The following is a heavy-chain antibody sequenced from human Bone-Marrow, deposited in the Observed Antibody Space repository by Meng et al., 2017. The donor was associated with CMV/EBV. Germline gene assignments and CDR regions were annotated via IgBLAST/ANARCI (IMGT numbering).Heavy chain of an antibody. J-gene: IGHJ4*02. CDR3: AKASSSWSAPLGYYFDY. CDR1: GFTFDDYA. V-gene: IGHV3-9*01. Sequence: SCAASGFTFDDYAMHWVRQAPGKGLEWVSSISWNSGSIGYADSVKGRFTISRDNAKNSLYLQMISLRAEDTALYYCAKASSSWSAPLGYYFDYWGQGTLVTVSS. CDR2: ISWNSGSI. D-gene: IGHD6-13*01.